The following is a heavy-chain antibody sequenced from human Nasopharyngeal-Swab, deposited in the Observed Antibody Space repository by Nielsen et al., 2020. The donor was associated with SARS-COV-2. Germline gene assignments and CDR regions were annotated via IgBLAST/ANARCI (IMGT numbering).Heavy chain of an antibody. Sequence: GESLKISCAASGFTFSPSPIHWVRRASGKGLEWVGRIGNNHATTYGASVKGRFTFSRDDSKKTAYLQMNSLKPGDTAVYYCTTNYANPVYGLDVWGQGTTVTVSS. CDR1: GFTFSPSP. CDR2: IGNNHAT. V-gene: IGHV3-73*01. D-gene: IGHD4/OR15-4a*01. CDR3: TTNYANPVYGLDV. J-gene: IGHJ6*02.